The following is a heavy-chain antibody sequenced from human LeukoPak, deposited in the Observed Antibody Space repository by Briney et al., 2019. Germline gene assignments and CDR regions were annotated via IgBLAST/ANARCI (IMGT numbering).Heavy chain of an antibody. D-gene: IGHD5-24*01. CDR2: IKQDGSEK. CDR3: ANGDGFDY. V-gene: IGHV3-7*01. CDR1: GFTFSTYW. J-gene: IGHJ4*02. Sequence: GGSLRLSCATSGFTFSTYWMSWVRQAPGKGLEWVANIKQDGSEKYYVGSVKGRFTISRDNAKNSLYLQMNSLRAEDTVVYYCANGDGFDYWGQGTLVTVSS.